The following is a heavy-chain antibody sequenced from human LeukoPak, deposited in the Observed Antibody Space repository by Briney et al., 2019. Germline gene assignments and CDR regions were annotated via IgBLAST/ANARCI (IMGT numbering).Heavy chain of an antibody. CDR2: ISSSGSTI. Sequence: PGGSLGLSCAASGFTFSSYEMNWVRQAPGKGLEWVSYISSSGSTIYYADSVKGRFTISRDNAKNSLYLQMNSLRAEDTAVYYCARDRGYNFGNGFDYWGQGTLVTVSS. CDR1: GFTFSSYE. D-gene: IGHD5-24*01. J-gene: IGHJ4*02. CDR3: ARDRGYNFGNGFDY. V-gene: IGHV3-48*03.